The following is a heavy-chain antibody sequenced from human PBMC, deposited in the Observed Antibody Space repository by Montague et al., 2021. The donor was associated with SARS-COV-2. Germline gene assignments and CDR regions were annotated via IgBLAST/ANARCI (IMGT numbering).Heavy chain of an antibody. J-gene: IGHJ3*02. CDR1: GGSISSSNYY. D-gene: IGHD5-12*01. CDR2: IYDSGST. CDR3: ARRGRRLRSVATTIGGFDI. V-gene: IGHV4-39*02. Sequence: SETLSLTCTVSGGSISSSNYYWDWIRQPPGKGLEWIGCIYDSGSTYYNPSLKSRVTISVDTSKNHFSLKLSSVTAADTAVYYCARRGRRLRSVATTIGGFDIWGQGTMVTVSS.